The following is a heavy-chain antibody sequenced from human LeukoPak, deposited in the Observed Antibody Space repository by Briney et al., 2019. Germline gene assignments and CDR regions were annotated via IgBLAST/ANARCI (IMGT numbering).Heavy chain of an antibody. CDR2: VSYDGIDK. CDR3: AKAGGDIAVAGTGDY. D-gene: IGHD6-19*01. CDR1: GFTFSSYG. J-gene: IGHJ4*02. Sequence: GGSLRLSCAASGFTFSSYGIHWVRQAPGKGLEWVAVVSYDGIDKYYADSVKGRFTISRDNSKNTLYLQMNSLRAEDTAVYYCAKAGGDIAVAGTGDYWGQGTLVTVSS. V-gene: IGHV3-30*18.